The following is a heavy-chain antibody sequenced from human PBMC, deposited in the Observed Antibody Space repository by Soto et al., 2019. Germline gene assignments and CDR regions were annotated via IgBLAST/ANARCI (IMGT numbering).Heavy chain of an antibody. D-gene: IGHD1-1*01. V-gene: IGHV4-34*01. CDR2: INHSGST. Sequence: QVQLQQWGAGLLKPSETLSLTCAVYGGSFSGYYLSWIRQPPGKGLEWIGEINHSGSTNYNPSLKGRVTISVDTSKNQFSLKLSSVTAADTAVYYCARGNLEPLRGEFDYWGKGTLVTVSS. CDR1: GGSFSGYY. J-gene: IGHJ4*02. CDR3: ARGNLEPLRGEFDY.